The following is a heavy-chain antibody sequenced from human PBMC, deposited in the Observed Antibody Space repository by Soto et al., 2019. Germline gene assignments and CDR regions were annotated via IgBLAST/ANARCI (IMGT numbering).Heavy chain of an antibody. CDR3: ARGLGAIDH. Sequence: SETLSLTCTASGCSITNYYWSWIRQPPGKGLEWIGYIYYSGSTNYNPSLKSRVTMSVDTSKNQFSLKLSSVTAADTAVYYCARGLGAIDHWGHGTLVTVSS. CDR1: GCSITNYY. J-gene: IGHJ5*02. CDR2: IYYSGST. V-gene: IGHV4-59*01. D-gene: IGHD5-12*01.